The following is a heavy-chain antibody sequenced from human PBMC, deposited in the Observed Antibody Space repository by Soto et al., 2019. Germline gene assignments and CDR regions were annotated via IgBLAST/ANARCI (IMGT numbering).Heavy chain of an antibody. CDR3: AKGSSSWYEVPLGY. CDR1: GFTFDDYA. Sequence: EVQLVESGGGLVQPGRSLRLSCTASGFTFDDYAMHWVRQAPGKGLEWVSGINWNSDTIGYADSVKGRFTISRDTAKKSLFQQTNSLRTEDTALYYCAKGSSSWYEVPLGYWGQGTLVTVSS. V-gene: IGHV3-9*01. D-gene: IGHD6-13*01. J-gene: IGHJ4*02. CDR2: INWNSDTI.